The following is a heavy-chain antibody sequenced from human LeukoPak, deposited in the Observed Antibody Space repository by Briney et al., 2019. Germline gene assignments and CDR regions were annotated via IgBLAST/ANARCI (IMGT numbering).Heavy chain of an antibody. J-gene: IGHJ4*02. CDR2: INHSGST. CDR1: GGSFSGYY. Sequence: PSETLSLTCAVYGGSFSGYYWSWIRQPPGKGLEWIGEINHSGSTNYNPSLKSRVTTSVDTSKNQFSLKLSSVTAADTAVYYCARARRYSPIDYWGQGTLVTVSS. CDR3: ARARRYSPIDY. D-gene: IGHD4-11*01. V-gene: IGHV4-34*01.